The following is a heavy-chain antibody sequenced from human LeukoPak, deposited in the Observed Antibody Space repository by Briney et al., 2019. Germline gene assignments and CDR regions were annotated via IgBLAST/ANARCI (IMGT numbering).Heavy chain of an antibody. J-gene: IGHJ4*02. D-gene: IGHD3-3*01. Sequence: SETLSLTCAVSGYSISSGYYWGWIRQPPGKGLEGIGSIYHSGRTYYNPSLKSRLTISVDTAKNQFSLKLSSVTAADTAVYYCARLKHDFWSGYYGYWGQRTLVTVSS. CDR2: IYHSGRT. CDR3: ARLKHDFWSGYYGY. V-gene: IGHV4-38-2*01. CDR1: GYSISSGYY.